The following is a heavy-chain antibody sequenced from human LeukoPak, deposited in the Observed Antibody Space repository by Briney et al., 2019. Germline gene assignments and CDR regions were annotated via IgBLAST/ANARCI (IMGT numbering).Heavy chain of an antibody. Sequence: GGSLRLSCAASGFTFSSYSMYWVRQAPGKGLEWVSSISSSSSYIYHADSVKGRFTISRDNAKNSLYLQMNSLRAEDTAVYYCARARRIAAAEVYYYYYMDVWGKGTTVTVSS. CDR3: ARARRIAAAEVYYYYYMDV. D-gene: IGHD6-13*01. J-gene: IGHJ6*03. CDR1: GFTFSSYS. V-gene: IGHV3-21*01. CDR2: ISSSSSYI.